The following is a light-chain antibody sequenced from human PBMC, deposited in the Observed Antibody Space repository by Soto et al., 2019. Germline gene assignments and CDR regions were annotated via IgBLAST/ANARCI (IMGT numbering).Light chain of an antibody. CDR2: DAS. CDR3: QQSDSLPIT. Sequence: DIQMTQSPSSLSASVGDRVTITFRASQDISNYLNWYQQRPGKAPKLLIYDASNLERGVPFRVSGTRSGTHFTFAIAGLQPEDVGTYYCQQSDSLPITFGQGTLMEI. J-gene: IGKJ5*01. V-gene: IGKV1-33*01. CDR1: QDISNY.